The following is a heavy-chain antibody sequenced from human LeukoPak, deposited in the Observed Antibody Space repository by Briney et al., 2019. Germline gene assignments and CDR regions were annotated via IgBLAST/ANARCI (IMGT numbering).Heavy chain of an antibody. D-gene: IGHD3-16*01. V-gene: IGHV3-7*01. CDR1: GFRFSNYW. J-gene: IGHJ6*02. CDR3: VRFGPDHDMGL. Sequence: GGSLRLSCAAAGFRFSNYWMTWVRQAPEKGLEWLARIKTDGSETYYVDSVKGRFTITRDNAKSSLYLQMNSLRVEDTAVYHCVRFGPDHDMGLWGQGTTVTVS. CDR2: IKTDGSET.